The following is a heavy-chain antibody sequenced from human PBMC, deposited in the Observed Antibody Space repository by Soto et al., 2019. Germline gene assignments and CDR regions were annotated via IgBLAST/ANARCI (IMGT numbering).Heavy chain of an antibody. CDR3: TTDSPSPEIVVVPAAYY. D-gene: IGHD2-2*01. V-gene: IGHV3-15*07. Sequence: GSLRLSCAASCFTFTSAWINWVRQAAGRGVGWVGRITSKTDGGSTDYAARVKGRFSISREDTKNTLQLQMKSVKTEDTAVAYCTTDSPSPEIVVVPAAYYWGQGTLVTVSS. J-gene: IGHJ4*02. CDR1: CFTFTSAW. CDR2: ITSKTDGGST.